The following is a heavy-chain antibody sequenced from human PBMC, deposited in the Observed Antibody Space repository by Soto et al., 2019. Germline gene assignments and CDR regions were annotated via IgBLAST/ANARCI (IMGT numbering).Heavy chain of an antibody. CDR2: IRSKAYGGTT. J-gene: IGHJ6*02. Sequence: PGGSLRLSCTASGFTFGDYAMSWVRQAPGKGLEWVGFIRSKAYGGTTEYAASVKGRFTISRDDSKSIAYLQMNSLKTEDTAVYYCTREGRVTPYYYYGMDVWGQGTTVTVSS. CDR1: GFTFGDYA. D-gene: IGHD3-10*01. CDR3: TREGRVTPYYYYGMDV. V-gene: IGHV3-49*04.